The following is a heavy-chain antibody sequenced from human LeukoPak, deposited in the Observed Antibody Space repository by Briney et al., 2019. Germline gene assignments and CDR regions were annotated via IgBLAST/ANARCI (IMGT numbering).Heavy chain of an antibody. CDR2: INPNSGGT. J-gene: IGHJ4*02. CDR3: ARARDGIVATISGEFDY. D-gene: IGHD5-12*01. CDR1: GYTFTGYY. V-gene: IGHV1-2*04. Sequence: ASVTVSCKASGYTFTGYYMHWVRQAPGQGLEWMGWINPNSGGTNYAQKFQGWVTMTRDTSISTAYMELSRLRSDDTAVYYCARARDGIVATISGEFDYWGQGTLVTVSS.